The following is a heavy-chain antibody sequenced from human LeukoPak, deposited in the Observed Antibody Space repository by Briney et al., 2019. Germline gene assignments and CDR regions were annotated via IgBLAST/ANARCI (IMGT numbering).Heavy chain of an antibody. J-gene: IGHJ5*02. CDR3: AREWGVVVVPAAIKSPPKYYGIRRVNWFDP. Sequence: PSETLSLTCTVSGGSISSYYWSWIRQPAGKGLEWIGRIYTSGSTNYNPSLKSRVTMSVDTSKNQFSLKLSSVTAADTAVYYCAREWGVVVVPAAIKSPPKYYGIRRVNWFDPWGQGTLVTVSS. D-gene: IGHD2-2*01. CDR2: IYTSGST. CDR1: GGSISSYY. V-gene: IGHV4-4*07.